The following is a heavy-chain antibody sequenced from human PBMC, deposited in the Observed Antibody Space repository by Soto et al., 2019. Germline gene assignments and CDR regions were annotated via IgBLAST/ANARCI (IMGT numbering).Heavy chain of an antibody. V-gene: IGHV3-23*01. Sequence: EVHLLESGGGLVQPGGSLRLSCAASGFTFSSYAMWWVRQAPGKGLECVSAISGGGETTYYADSVKGRFTISRDNSKNTLSLQMNRRRAEDTAVYYCAFNSGSGSYYFDYWGQGTLVTVSS. CDR2: ISGGGETT. CDR1: GFTFSSYA. J-gene: IGHJ4*02. CDR3: AFNSGSGSYYFDY. D-gene: IGHD3-10*01.